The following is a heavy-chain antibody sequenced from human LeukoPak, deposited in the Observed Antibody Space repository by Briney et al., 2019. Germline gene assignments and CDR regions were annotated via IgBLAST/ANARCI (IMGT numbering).Heavy chain of an antibody. CDR1: GYSISSGYY. V-gene: IGHV4-38-2*02. CDR2: INHSGST. Sequence: PSETLSLTCTVSGYSISSGYYWSWIRQPPGKGLEWIGEINHSGSTNYNPSLKSRVTISVDTSKNQFSLKLSSVTAADTAVYYCARPAFLGGFDPWGQGTLVTVSS. D-gene: IGHD3-16*01. CDR3: ARPAFLGGFDP. J-gene: IGHJ5*02.